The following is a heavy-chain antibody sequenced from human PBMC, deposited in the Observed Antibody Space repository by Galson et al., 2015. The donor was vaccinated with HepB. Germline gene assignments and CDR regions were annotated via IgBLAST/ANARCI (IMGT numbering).Heavy chain of an antibody. J-gene: IGHJ4*02. Sequence: SLRLSCAASGFTFSDHYMDWVRQAPGTGLEWVGRTRNKANSYTTEYAASVKGRFTVSRDESKNSLYLQMNSLKIEDTAVYYCARSMHYGGVYYLDYWGQGTLVSVSS. CDR1: GFTFSDHY. CDR2: TRNKANSYTT. CDR3: ARSMHYGGVYYLDY. D-gene: IGHD4/OR15-4a*01. V-gene: IGHV3-72*01.